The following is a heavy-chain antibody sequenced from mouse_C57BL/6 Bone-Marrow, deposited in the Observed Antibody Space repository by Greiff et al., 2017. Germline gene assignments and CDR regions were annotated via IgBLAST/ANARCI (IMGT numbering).Heavy chain of an antibody. D-gene: IGHD1-1*01. V-gene: IGHV1-55*01. J-gene: IGHJ4*01. CDR2: IYPGSGST. Sequence: QVQLQQPGAELVKPGASVKMSCKASGYTFTSYWITWVKQRPGQGLEWIGDIYPGSGSTNYNEKFKSKATLTVDTSSSTAYMQLSSLTSEDTAVYYGASAHYYGSSYDAMDYWGQGTSVTVSS. CDR1: GYTFTSYW. CDR3: ASAHYYGSSYDAMDY.